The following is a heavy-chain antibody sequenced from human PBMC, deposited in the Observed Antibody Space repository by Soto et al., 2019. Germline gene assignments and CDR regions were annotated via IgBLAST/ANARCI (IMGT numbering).Heavy chain of an antibody. Sequence: GGSLRLSCAASGFTFDDYAMHWVRQAPGKGLEWVSGISWNSGSIGYADSVKGRFTISRDNAKNSLYLQMNILRAEDKALYYCAKDIGEGLDIVVVPAAIVRIGSGYFDYWGQGTLVTVSS. CDR2: ISWNSGSI. J-gene: IGHJ4*02. V-gene: IGHV3-9*01. CDR3: AKDIGEGLDIVVVPAAIVRIGSGYFDY. CDR1: GFTFDDYA. D-gene: IGHD2-2*01.